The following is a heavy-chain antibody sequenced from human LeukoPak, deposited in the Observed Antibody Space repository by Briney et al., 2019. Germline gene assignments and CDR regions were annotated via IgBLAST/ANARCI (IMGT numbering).Heavy chain of an antibody. V-gene: IGHV3-23*01. J-gene: IGHJ6*02. CDR3: AKVAGYQPYYGMDV. CDR1: GFTFRNYA. D-gene: IGHD2-2*01. CDR2: IGATGVST. Sequence: GGSLRLSCAASGFTFRNYAMTWVRQAPGKGLEWVSGIGATGVSTHYADSVRGRFTISRDNSKNTLYLQMNSLRAEDTAEYYCAKVAGYQPYYGMDVWGQETTVTVSS.